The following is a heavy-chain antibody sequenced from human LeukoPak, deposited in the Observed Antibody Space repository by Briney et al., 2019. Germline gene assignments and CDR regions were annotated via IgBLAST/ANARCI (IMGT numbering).Heavy chain of an antibody. J-gene: IGHJ4*02. Sequence: GASVKVSCKASGYTFTSYYMHWVRQAPGQGLEWMGIVNPIGGSTTYAQKFQGRVTITTDESTSTAYMELSSLRSEDTAVYYCASNYNWNDVSFDYWGQGTLVTVSS. CDR1: GYTFTSYY. D-gene: IGHD1-20*01. V-gene: IGHV1-46*01. CDR2: VNPIGGST. CDR3: ASNYNWNDVSFDY.